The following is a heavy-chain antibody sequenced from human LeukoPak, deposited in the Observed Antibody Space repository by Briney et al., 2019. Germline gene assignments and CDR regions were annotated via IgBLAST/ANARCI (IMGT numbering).Heavy chain of an antibody. CDR3: ARVRSWPNFDY. CDR1: GGSVSSSNW. Sequence: SETLSLTCTVSGGSVSSSNWWSWVRQPPGKGLEWIGEIYHSGSTNYNPSLKSRVTISVDKSKNQFSLKLSSVTAADTAVYYCARVRSWPNFDYWGQGTLVTVSS. J-gene: IGHJ4*02. D-gene: IGHD6-13*01. V-gene: IGHV4-4*02. CDR2: IYHSGST.